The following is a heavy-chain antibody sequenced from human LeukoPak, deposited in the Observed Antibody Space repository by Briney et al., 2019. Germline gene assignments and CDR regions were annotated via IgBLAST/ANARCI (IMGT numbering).Heavy chain of an antibody. CDR3: ARRLVRGRATVTTFFFPD. CDR2: INHSGST. V-gene: IGHV4-34*01. CDR1: GGSFSGYY. J-gene: IGHJ4*02. D-gene: IGHD4-17*01. Sequence: SETLSLTCAVYGGSFSGYYWSWTRQPPGKGLEWIGEINHSGSTNYNPSLKSRVTISVDTSKNQFSLKLSSVTAADTAVYYCARRLVRGRATVTTFFFPDWGQGTLVTVSS.